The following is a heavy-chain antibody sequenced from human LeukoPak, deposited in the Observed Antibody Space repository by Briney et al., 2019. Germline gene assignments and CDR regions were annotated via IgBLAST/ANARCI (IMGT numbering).Heavy chain of an antibody. J-gene: IGHJ5*02. Sequence: SETLSLTCTVSGGSISSSSYYWGWIRQPPGKGLEWIGSIYYSGSTNYNPSLKSRVTISVDTSKNQFSLKLSSVTAADTAVYYCARRQYNWFDPWGQGTLVTVSS. CDR3: ARRQYNWFDP. CDR2: IYYSGST. CDR1: GGSISSSSYY. D-gene: IGHD4-11*01. V-gene: IGHV4-39*07.